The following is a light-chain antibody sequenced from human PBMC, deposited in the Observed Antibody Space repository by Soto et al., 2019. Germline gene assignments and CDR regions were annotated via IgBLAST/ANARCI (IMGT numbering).Light chain of an antibody. Sequence: QSVLTQPASVSGSPGQSITISCTGTSSDVGSYNLVSWYQQHPGKAPKLMIYEVSKRPSGVSNRFSGSKSGNTASLTISGLPAEDEADYYCCSYAGSSPGVFGGGTKLTVL. V-gene: IGLV2-23*02. CDR3: CSYAGSSPGV. CDR2: EVS. J-gene: IGLJ2*01. CDR1: SSDVGSYNL.